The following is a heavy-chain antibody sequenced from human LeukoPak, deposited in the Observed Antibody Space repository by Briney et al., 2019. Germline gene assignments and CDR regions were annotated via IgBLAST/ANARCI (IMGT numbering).Heavy chain of an antibody. J-gene: IGHJ4*02. CDR1: GFSFSSYE. CDR3: ATHTRSSIL. D-gene: IGHD6-6*01. Sequence: GGSLRLSCATSGFSFSSYEINWVRQAPGKGLEWISYMSLSGGTIYYADSVKGRFTISRDSAKNYLYLHMNSLRAEDTAVYYCATHTRSSILWGRGTLVTVSS. V-gene: IGHV3-48*03. CDR2: MSLSGGTI.